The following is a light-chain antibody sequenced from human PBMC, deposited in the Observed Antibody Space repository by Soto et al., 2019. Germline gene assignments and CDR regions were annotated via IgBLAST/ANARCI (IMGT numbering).Light chain of an antibody. CDR3: SSYTSSSTPMV. J-gene: IGLJ2*01. CDR2: EVS. Sequence: QSALTQPASVSGSPGQSITISCTGTSSDVGGYNYVSWYQQHPGKAPKLMIYEVSNRPSGASNRFSGSKSGNTASLTISGLQAEDEADYYSSSYTSSSTPMVFGGGTKLTVL. CDR1: SSDVGGYNY. V-gene: IGLV2-14*01.